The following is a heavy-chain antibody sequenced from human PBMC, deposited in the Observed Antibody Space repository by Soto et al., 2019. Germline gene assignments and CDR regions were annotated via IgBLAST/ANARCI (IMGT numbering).Heavy chain of an antibody. J-gene: IGHJ4*02. Sequence: GGSLRLSCAASGFTFSSYGMHWVRQAPGKGLEWVAVIWYDGSNKYYADSVKGRFTISRDNSKNTLYLQMNSLRAEDTAVYYCARDLNVDDYGDYLGPYWGQGTLVTVSS. CDR3: ARDLNVDDYGDYLGPY. CDR1: GFTFSSYG. V-gene: IGHV3-33*01. CDR2: IWYDGSNK. D-gene: IGHD4-17*01.